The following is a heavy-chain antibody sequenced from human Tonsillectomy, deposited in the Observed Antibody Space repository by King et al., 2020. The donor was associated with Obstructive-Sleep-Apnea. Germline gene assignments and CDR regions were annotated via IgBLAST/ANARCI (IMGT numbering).Heavy chain of an antibody. CDR1: GFTVSSNY. D-gene: IGHD4-17*01. V-gene: IGHV3-66*01. J-gene: IGHJ4*02. CDR3: ARAMETTVSRSPFDY. CDR2: IVSGGST. Sequence: VQLVESGGGLVQPGGSLRLACAASGFTVSSNYMSWVRQAPGKGLEWGSVIVSGGSTDYADSGKGRFTISRDNSKNTLDLQMNSLGDEDTAVYYCARAMETTVSRSPFDYWGQGTLVTVSS.